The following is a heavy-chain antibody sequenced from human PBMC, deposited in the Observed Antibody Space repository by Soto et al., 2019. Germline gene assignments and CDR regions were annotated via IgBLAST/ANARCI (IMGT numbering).Heavy chain of an antibody. D-gene: IGHD6-19*01. CDR1: GFTFSSYA. CDR2: ISYDGSNK. CDR3: ARDRDAVADFDY. Sequence: PGGSLRLSCAASGFTFSSYAMHWVRQAPGKGLEWVAVISYDGSNKYYADSVKGRFTISRDNSKNTLYLQMNSLRAEDTAVYYCARDRDAVADFDYWGQGTLVTVSS. J-gene: IGHJ4*02. V-gene: IGHV3-30-3*01.